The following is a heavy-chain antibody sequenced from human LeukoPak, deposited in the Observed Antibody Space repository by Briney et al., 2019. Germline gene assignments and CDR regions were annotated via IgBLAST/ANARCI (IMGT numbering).Heavy chain of an antibody. V-gene: IGHV1-18*01. CDR2: ISAYNGNT. Sequence: ASVKVSCKASGYTFTSYGISWVRQAPGQGLEWMGWISAYNGNTNYAQKLQGRVTMTTDTSTSTAYMELRSLRSDDTAVYYCASSSGGSKLSDAFDIWGQGTMVTVSS. CDR1: GYTFTSYG. D-gene: IGHD2-15*01. CDR3: ASSSGGSKLSDAFDI. J-gene: IGHJ3*02.